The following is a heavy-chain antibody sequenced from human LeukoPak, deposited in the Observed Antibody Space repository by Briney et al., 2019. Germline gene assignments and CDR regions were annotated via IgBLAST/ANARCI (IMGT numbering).Heavy chain of an antibody. Sequence: ASVKVSCKASGYTFTGYYMHWVRQAPGQGLEWMGWINPNSGGTNYAQKFQGRVTMTRDTSISTAYMELSRLRSDDTAVHYCARESQPRVVLLGYSSSWPVDYWGQGTLVTVSS. CDR3: ARESQPRVVLLGYSSSWPVDY. J-gene: IGHJ4*02. CDR2: INPNSGGT. CDR1: GYTFTGYY. D-gene: IGHD6-13*01. V-gene: IGHV1-2*02.